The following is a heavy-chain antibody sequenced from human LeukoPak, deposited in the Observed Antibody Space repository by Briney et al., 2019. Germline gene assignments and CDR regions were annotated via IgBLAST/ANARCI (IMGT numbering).Heavy chain of an antibody. V-gene: IGHV4-34*01. CDR2: INHSGST. J-gene: IGHJ4*02. CDR3: AKAGAGHLKFDY. D-gene: IGHD6-13*01. CDR1: GGSFSGYY. Sequence: SETLSLTCAVYGGSFSGYYWSWIRQPPGKGLEWIGEINHSGSTNYNPSLKSRVTMSVGTSKNQLSLKVNSVIAADTAVYYCAKAGAGHLKFDYWGQGTLVTVSS.